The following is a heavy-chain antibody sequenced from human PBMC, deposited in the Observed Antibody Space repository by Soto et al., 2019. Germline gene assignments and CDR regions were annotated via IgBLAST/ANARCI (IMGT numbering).Heavy chain of an antibody. CDR1: GFTFSSYS. V-gene: IGHV3-21*01. J-gene: IGHJ4*02. CDR3: ARAGCSDYCPDY. CDR2: ISSSSSYI. Sequence: EVQLVESGGGLVKPGGSLRLSCAASGFTFSSYSMNWVRQVPGKGLEWVSSISSSSSYIYYADSVKGRFTISRDHAKNSLYLQMNSLIAEDTAVYYCARAGCSDYCPDYWGQGTLVTVSS. D-gene: IGHD4-17*01.